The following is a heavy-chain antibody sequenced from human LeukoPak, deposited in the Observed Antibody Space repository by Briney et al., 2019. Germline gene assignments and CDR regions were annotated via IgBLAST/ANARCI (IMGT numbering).Heavy chain of an antibody. V-gene: IGHV3-7*01. Sequence: GGSLRLSCAASGFTFSSYWMSWVRQAPGKGLEWVANIKQDGSEKYYVDSVKGRFTISRDNAKNSLYLQMNSLRAEDTAVYYCARDREDCSSTSCYGSPYYYYYMDVWGKGTTVTASS. CDR3: ARDREDCSSTSCYGSPYYYYYMDV. J-gene: IGHJ6*03. CDR2: IKQDGSEK. D-gene: IGHD2-2*01. CDR1: GFTFSSYW.